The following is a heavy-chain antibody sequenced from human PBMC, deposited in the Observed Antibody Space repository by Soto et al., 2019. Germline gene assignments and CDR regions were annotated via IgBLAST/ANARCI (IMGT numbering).Heavy chain of an antibody. D-gene: IGHD2-2*01. CDR1: GGTFSSYT. J-gene: IGHJ4*02. Sequence: SVKVSCKASGGTFSSYTISWVRQAPGQGLEWMGRIIPILGIANYAQKFQGRVTITADKSTSTAYMELSSLRSEDTAVYYCARHCSSTSCYKTNVDYWGQGTLVTVSS. CDR2: IIPILGIA. CDR3: ARHCSSTSCYKTNVDY. V-gene: IGHV1-69*02.